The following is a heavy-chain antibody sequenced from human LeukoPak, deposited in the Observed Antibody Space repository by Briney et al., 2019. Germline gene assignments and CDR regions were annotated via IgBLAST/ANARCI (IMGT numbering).Heavy chain of an antibody. Sequence: ASVTVSCKASGGTFSSYAISWVRQAPGQGLEWMGGIIPIFGTANYAQKFQGRVTITADESTSTAYMELSSLRSEDTAVYYCARAKNGGKNPGYFQHWGQGTLVTVSS. CDR3: ARAKNGGKNPGYFQH. V-gene: IGHV1-69*13. CDR2: IIPIFGTA. CDR1: GGTFSSYA. D-gene: IGHD2-15*01. J-gene: IGHJ1*01.